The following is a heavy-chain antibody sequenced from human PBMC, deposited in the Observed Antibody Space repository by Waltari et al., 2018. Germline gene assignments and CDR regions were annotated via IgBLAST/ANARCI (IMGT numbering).Heavy chain of an antibody. V-gene: IGHV7-4-1*01. CDR2: VNTQTGKP. Sequence: QVHLEQSGSELKRHGASVRISCLTSGYTFTDYAINWVRQAPGQGLQWLGWVNTQTGKPTYAQGLSRRFVFSVDTSVATAYLQIDSLTTSDSAVYFCSREALVGTNTIVDYWGRGTLVTV. J-gene: IGHJ4*02. D-gene: IGHD1-26*01. CDR1: GYTFTDYA. CDR3: SREALVGTNTIVDY.